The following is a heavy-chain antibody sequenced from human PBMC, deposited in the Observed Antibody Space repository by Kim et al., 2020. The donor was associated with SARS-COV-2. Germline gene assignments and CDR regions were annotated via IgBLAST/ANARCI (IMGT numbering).Heavy chain of an antibody. CDR3: ARASMGRFDA. CDR2: IKQNGSQK. V-gene: IGHV3-7*01. CDR1: GFTFTGFW. Sequence: GGSLRLSCAASGFTFTGFWMNWVRQAPGKGLEWVADIKQNGSQKYYVDSVKGRFTISRDNAKNTLYLHMNTLRSDDTAVYYCARASMGRFDAWGQGALVTVSS. J-gene: IGHJ4*02.